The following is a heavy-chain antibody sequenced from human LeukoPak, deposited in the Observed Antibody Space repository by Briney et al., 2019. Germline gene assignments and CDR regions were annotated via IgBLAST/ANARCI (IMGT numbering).Heavy chain of an antibody. D-gene: IGHD3-22*01. Sequence: PSETLSLTCTVSGGSISSSSYYWGWIRQPPGKGLEWIGCIYYSGSTYYNPSLKSRVTIYVDTSKSQFSLNLSSVTAADTAVYYCARLYYDSSGYYQICYFDYWGQGTLVTVSS. V-gene: IGHV4-39*01. CDR1: GGSISSSSYY. CDR2: IYYSGST. CDR3: ARLYYDSSGYYQICYFDY. J-gene: IGHJ4*02.